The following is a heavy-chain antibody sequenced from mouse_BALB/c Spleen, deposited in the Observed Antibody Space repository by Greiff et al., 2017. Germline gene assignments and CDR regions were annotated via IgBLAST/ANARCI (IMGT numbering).Heavy chain of an antibody. CDR2: ISSGGSYT. CDR3: ARRGYRYDVWFAY. CDR1: GFTFSSYA. Sequence: EVMLVESGGGLVKPGGSLKLSCAASGFTFSSYAMSWVRQTPEKRLEWVATISSGGSYTYYPDSVKGRFTISRDNAKNTLYLQMSSLRSEDTAMYYCARRGYRYDVWFAYWGQGTLVTVSA. D-gene: IGHD2-14*01. J-gene: IGHJ3*01. V-gene: IGHV5-9-1*01.